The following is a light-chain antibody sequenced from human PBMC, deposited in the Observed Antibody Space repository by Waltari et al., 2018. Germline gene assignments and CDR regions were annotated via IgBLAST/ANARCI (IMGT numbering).Light chain of an antibody. CDR2: KAS. J-gene: IGKJ4*01. CDR3: QQYNSYSLLT. Sequence: DIQMTQSPSTLSASVGDSVTITCRASPGISNWLAWYQQKPGKAPKLLIYKASTLESGVPSRFSGSGSGTEFTLTISSLQPDDFATYYCQQYNSYSLLTFGGGTKVEIK. CDR1: PGISNW. V-gene: IGKV1-5*03.